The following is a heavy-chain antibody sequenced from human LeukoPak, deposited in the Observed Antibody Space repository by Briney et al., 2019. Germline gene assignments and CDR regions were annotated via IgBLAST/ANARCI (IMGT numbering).Heavy chain of an antibody. CDR2: IYYSGST. CDR3: ARFLEWLLVDY. Sequence: PSETLSLTCTVYGGSFSGYCWSWIRQPPGKGLEWIGYIYYSGSTYYNPSLKSRVTISVDTSKNQFSLKLSSVTAADTAVYYCARFLEWLLVDYWGQGTLVTVSS. CDR1: GGSFSGYC. D-gene: IGHD3-3*01. V-gene: IGHV4-59*06. J-gene: IGHJ4*02.